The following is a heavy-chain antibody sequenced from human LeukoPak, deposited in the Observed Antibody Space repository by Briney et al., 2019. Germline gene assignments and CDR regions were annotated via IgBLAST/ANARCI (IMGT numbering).Heavy chain of an antibody. CDR1: GYTFTSYG. V-gene: IGHV1-18*04. J-gene: IGHJ4*02. CDR3: ARSRRYSSSWYYLDY. Sequence: ASVKVSCKASGYTFTSYGISWVRQAPGQGLEWMGWISAYNGNTNYAQKLQDRVTMTTDTSTSTAYMELRSLRSDDTAVYYCARSRRYSSSWYYLDYWGQGTLVTVSS. CDR2: ISAYNGNT. D-gene: IGHD6-13*01.